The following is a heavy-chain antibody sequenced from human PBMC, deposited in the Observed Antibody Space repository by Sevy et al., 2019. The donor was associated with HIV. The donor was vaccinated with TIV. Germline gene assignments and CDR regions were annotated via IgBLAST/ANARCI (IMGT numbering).Heavy chain of an antibody. J-gene: IGHJ4*02. CDR1: GGSVSSGSYY. D-gene: IGHD3-3*01. CDR3: ARMTYYDFWSGYSSGLDY. CDR2: IYYSGST. Sequence: SETLSLTCTVSGGSVSSGSYYWSWIRQPPGKGLEWIGYIYYSGSTNYNPSLKSRVTISVDTSKNQFSLKLSSVTAADTAGYYCARMTYYDFWSGYSSGLDYWGQGTLVTVSS. V-gene: IGHV4-61*01.